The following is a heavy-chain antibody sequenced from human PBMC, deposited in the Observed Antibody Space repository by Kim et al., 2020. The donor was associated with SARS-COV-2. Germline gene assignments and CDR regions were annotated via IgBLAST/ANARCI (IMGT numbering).Heavy chain of an antibody. CDR2: INHSGST. CDR1: GGSFSGYY. D-gene: IGHD3-10*01. J-gene: IGHJ6*01. V-gene: IGHV4-34*01. Sequence: SETLSLTCAVYGGSFSGYYWSWIRQPPGKGLEWIGEINHSGSTNYNPSLKSRVTISVDTSKNQFSLKLSSVTAADTAVYYCARGKPYGSGSSYPYYYYYG. CDR3: ARGKPYGSGSSYPYYYYYG.